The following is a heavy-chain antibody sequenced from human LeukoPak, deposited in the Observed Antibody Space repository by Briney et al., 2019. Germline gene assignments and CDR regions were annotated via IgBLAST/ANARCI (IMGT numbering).Heavy chain of an antibody. J-gene: IGHJ6*02. CDR3: ARYLVTATENYYYYGMDV. Sequence: ASVKVSCKASGYTFTGYYMHWVRQAPGQGLEWMGIINPSGGSTSYAQKFQGRVTMTRDTSTSTVYMELSSLRSEDTAVYYSARYLVTATENYYYYGMDVWGQGTTVTVSS. D-gene: IGHD2-21*02. V-gene: IGHV1-46*01. CDR1: GYTFTGYY. CDR2: INPSGGST.